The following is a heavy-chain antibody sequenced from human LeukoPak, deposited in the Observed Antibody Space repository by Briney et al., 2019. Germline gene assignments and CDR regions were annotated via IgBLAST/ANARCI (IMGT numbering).Heavy chain of an antibody. Sequence: KTSETLSLTCTVSGGSISSYYWSWIRQPPGKGLEWIGYIYYSGSTNYNPSLKSRVTISVDTSKNQFSLKLSSVTAADTAVYYCARGGSSSWYDYWGQGTLVTVSS. J-gene: IGHJ4*02. CDR1: GGSISSYY. CDR3: ARGGSSSWYDY. D-gene: IGHD6-13*01. V-gene: IGHV4-59*01. CDR2: IYYSGST.